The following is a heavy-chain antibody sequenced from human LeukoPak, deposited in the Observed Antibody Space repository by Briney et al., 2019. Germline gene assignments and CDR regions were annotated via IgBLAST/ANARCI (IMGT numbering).Heavy chain of an antibody. V-gene: IGHV3-33*01. Sequence: GGSLRLSCAESGFSFSSYGMHWVRQAPGKGLEWVVVIWYDGSNKYYADSVKGRFTISRDNSKNTLYLQMNSLRAEDTAVYFCARDHGYNWSDGGGLDCWGQGTLVTVSS. CDR2: IWYDGSNK. J-gene: IGHJ4*02. D-gene: IGHD1-1*01. CDR1: GFSFSSYG. CDR3: ARDHGYNWSDGGGLDC.